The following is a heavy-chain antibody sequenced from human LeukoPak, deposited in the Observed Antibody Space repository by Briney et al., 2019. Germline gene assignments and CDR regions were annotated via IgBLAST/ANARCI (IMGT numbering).Heavy chain of an antibody. D-gene: IGHD5-18*01. J-gene: IGHJ5*02. CDR3: ARFRRPYSYGSGDWFDP. Sequence: GGSLRLSCAASGFTFSSYGMSWVRQAPGKGLEWVANIKQDGSEKHYVDSVKGRFTISRDNAKNSLYLQMNSLRSEDTAVYYCARFRRPYSYGSGDWFDPWGQGTLVTVSS. CDR2: IKQDGSEK. V-gene: IGHV3-7*03. CDR1: GFTFSSYG.